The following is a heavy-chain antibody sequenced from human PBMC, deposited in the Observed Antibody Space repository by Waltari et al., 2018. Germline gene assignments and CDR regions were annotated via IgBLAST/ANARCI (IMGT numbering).Heavy chain of an antibody. CDR3: ARDQGPANFNWLDA. J-gene: IGHJ5*02. CDR2: ISSAARTI. V-gene: IGHV3-48*03. CDR1: GFPFGHFE. Sequence: EVRLVESGGTSVQPGGSLRLSCVASGFPFGHFELNWVRQAPGKGPEWISYISSAARTIYYADSVKGRFTVSRDNGKNVLYLQMNNLRSEDTAMYYCARDQGPANFNWLDAWGQGTRVTVSS. D-gene: IGHD1-7*01.